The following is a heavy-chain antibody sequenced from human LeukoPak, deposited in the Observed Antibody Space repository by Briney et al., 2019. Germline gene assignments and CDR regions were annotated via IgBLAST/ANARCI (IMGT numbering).Heavy chain of an antibody. CDR1: GGSISSYY. CDR2: IYYSGST. J-gene: IGHJ4*02. Sequence: SETLSLTCTVSGGSISSYYWSWIRQPPGKGLEWIGYIYYSGSTNYNPSLSSRVTMSLDTSKNYVSLNLTSVTAADTAAYYCSRENGAFSPFGYWGQGALVIVRS. V-gene: IGHV4-59*12. CDR3: SRENGAFSPFGY. D-gene: IGHD2-8*01.